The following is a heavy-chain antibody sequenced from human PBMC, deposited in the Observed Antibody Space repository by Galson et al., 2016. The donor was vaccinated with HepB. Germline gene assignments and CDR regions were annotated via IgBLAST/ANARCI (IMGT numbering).Heavy chain of an antibody. J-gene: IGHJ4*02. Sequence: SLRLSCAASGFTFSSYAIHWVRQAPGKGPEWVAVISYDGSNKYYADSVKGRFTISRDNSKNTLYVQMNSLRADDTAVYFCARDRVYYDIRGSIDYWGQGTLVTVSS. CDR1: GFTFSSYA. CDR2: ISYDGSNK. D-gene: IGHD3-22*01. V-gene: IGHV3-30-3*01. CDR3: ARDRVYYDIRGSIDY.